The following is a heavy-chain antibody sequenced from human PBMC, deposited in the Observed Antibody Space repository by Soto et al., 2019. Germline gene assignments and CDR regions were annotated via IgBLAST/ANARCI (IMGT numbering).Heavy chain of an antibody. Sequence: SQTLSLTCAISADSVSSNHAAWDWIRQSPSTGLELLGRTYYRSKWYSDYSLSVKSRITINPDTSKDQFSLQLNSVTPEDTALYYCARAKEYTRSSGMDVWGQGTTVTVSS. CDR3: ARAKEYTRSSGMDV. J-gene: IGHJ6*02. CDR2: TYYRSKWYS. V-gene: IGHV6-1*01. CDR1: ADSVSSNHAA. D-gene: IGHD6-6*01.